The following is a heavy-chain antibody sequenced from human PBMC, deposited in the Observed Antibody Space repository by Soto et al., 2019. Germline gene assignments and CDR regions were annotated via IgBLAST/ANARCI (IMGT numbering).Heavy chain of an antibody. V-gene: IGHV4-30-4*01. CDR2: IYYSGSS. CDR3: ARASPRGSGTWFDP. Sequence: QVQLQESGPGLVKPSQTLSLTCTVSGGSISSDDYYWSWIRQPPGKGLEWIGYIYYSGSSYYNPPLKSRVTISIDTSKNQLSLQLSSVTAADTAVYYCARASPRGSGTWFDPWGQGTLVTVSS. CDR1: GGSISSDDYY. J-gene: IGHJ5*02. D-gene: IGHD3-10*01.